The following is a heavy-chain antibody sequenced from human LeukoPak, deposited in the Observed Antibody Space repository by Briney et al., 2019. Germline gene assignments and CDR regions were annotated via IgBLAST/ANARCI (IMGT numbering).Heavy chain of an antibody. Sequence: ASVKVSCKASGYTFTSYGISWVRQAPGQGLEWMGWISAYNGNTNYAQKLQGRVTMTTDTSTSTAYMELRSLRSDDTAVYYCARDRGDYDSSGYYYVDAFDIWGQGTKVTVSS. D-gene: IGHD3-22*01. CDR2: ISAYNGNT. V-gene: IGHV1-18*01. CDR1: GYTFTSYG. CDR3: ARDRGDYDSSGYYYVDAFDI. J-gene: IGHJ3*02.